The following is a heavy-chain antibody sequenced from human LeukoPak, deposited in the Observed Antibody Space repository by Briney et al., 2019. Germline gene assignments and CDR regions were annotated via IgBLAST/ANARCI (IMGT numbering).Heavy chain of an antibody. J-gene: IGHJ5*02. CDR3: ARRKAELLWFGELLAYNWFDP. V-gene: IGHV5-51*01. D-gene: IGHD3-10*01. Sequence: TGESLKISCKGSGYSFTSYWIGWLRQMPGKGLEWMGIIYPGDSDTRYSPSFQGQVTISADKSISTAYLQWSSLKASDTAMYYCARRKAELLWFGELLAYNWFDPWGQGTLVTVSS. CDR2: IYPGDSDT. CDR1: GYSFTSYW.